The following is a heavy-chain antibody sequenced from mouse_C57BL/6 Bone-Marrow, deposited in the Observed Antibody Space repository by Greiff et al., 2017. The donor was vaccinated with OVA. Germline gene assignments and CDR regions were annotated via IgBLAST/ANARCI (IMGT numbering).Heavy chain of an antibody. Sequence: VQLVESGAELVRPGASVKLSCKASGYTFTDYYINWVKQRPGQGLEWIARIYPGSGNTYYNEKFKGKATLTAEKSSSTAYMQLSSLTSEDSAVYFCARWGDYDGGGFDYWGQGTTLTVSS. CDR1: GYTFTDYY. CDR3: ARWGDYDGGGFDY. D-gene: IGHD2-4*01. CDR2: IYPGSGNT. V-gene: IGHV1-76*01. J-gene: IGHJ2*01.